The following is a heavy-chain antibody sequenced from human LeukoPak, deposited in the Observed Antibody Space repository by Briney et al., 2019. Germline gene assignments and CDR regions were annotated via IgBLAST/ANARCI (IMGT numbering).Heavy chain of an antibody. V-gene: IGHV4-4*02. CDR2: IYHSGST. J-gene: IGHJ6*02. CDR3: ASADGYCSSTSCYAGARNYYYYGMDV. Sequence: PSETLSLTCAVSGGSISSSNWWSWVRQPPGKGLEWIGEIYHSGSTNYNPSLKSRVTISVDKSKNQFSLKLSSVTAADTAVYYCASADGYCSSTSCYAGARNYYYYGMDVWGQGTTVTVSS. D-gene: IGHD2-2*01. CDR1: GGSISSSNW.